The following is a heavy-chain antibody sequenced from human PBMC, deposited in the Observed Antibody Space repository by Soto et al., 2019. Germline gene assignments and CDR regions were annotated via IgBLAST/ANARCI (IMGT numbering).Heavy chain of an antibody. Sequence: SVKVSCKTSGGTFSSYAISWVRQAPGQGLEWMGGIVPIVETIYAQKFQGRVTMTEDTSTDTAYMELSSLRSEDTAVYYCAILTGYYGEFYFDYWGQGTLVTVSP. V-gene: IGHV1-69*10. CDR3: AILTGYYGEFYFDY. CDR2: IVPIVET. CDR1: GGTFSSYA. J-gene: IGHJ4*02. D-gene: IGHD3-9*01.